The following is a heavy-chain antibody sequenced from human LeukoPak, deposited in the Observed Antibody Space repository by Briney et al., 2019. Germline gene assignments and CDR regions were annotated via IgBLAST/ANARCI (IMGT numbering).Heavy chain of an antibody. CDR1: GFTFSSYA. J-gene: IGHJ4*02. CDR3: AKPLVSDSYDSSGYWGY. CDR2: ISGSGDST. V-gene: IGHV3-23*01. Sequence: PGGSLRLSCAASGFTFSSYAMSWVRHAPGKGLEWGSAISGSGDSTYYSDSVKGRFTISRDNSKNTLYVQMNSLRAEHTAVYYCAKPLVSDSYDSSGYWGYWGQGTLVTVSS. D-gene: IGHD3-22*01.